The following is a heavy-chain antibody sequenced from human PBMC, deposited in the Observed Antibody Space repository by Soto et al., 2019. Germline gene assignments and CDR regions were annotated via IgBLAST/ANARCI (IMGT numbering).Heavy chain of an antibody. V-gene: IGHV3-66*01. Sequence: ESGGGLVQPGGSLRLSCAASGFSVSNNYMKWVRQAPGKGLEWVSHIYSGGDTYYADSVKGRFTISRDNSKNTLFLQMNSLRVEDTAVYYCARDRGYRWGQGTMVTVSS. D-gene: IGHD5-12*01. J-gene: IGHJ3*01. CDR1: GFSVSNNY. CDR2: IYSGGDT. CDR3: ARDRGYR.